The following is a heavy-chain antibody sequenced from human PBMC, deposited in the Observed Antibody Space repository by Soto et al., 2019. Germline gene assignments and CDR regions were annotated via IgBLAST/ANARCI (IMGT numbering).Heavy chain of an antibody. Sequence: AGGSLRLSCAASGFTFSSYAMSWVRLAPGKGLEWVSTISGSGGYTYYADSVKGRFTVSRDNSKNTLYLQMNSLRAEDTAVYYCAKGTTADYHYYYGMDVWGQGTTVTV. CDR1: GFTFSSYA. J-gene: IGHJ6*02. V-gene: IGHV3-23*01. CDR2: ISGSGGYT. D-gene: IGHD2-21*02. CDR3: AKGTTADYHYYYGMDV.